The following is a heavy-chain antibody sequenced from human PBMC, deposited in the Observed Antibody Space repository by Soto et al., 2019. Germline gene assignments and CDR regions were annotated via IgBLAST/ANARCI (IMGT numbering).Heavy chain of an antibody. J-gene: IGHJ5*02. V-gene: IGHV3-33*01. CDR1: EFTFAIYP. Sequence: PVGDLRLSCEESEFTFAIYPMHWVRQAPGKGLERVAVIWYDGSNKYYADSVKGRFTISRDNSKNTLYLQMNSLRAEDTAVYYCAGDLDYYGSGSYYNPNWFDPWGQGTLVTVSS. CDR2: IWYDGSNK. D-gene: IGHD3-10*01. CDR3: AGDLDYYGSGSYYNPNWFDP.